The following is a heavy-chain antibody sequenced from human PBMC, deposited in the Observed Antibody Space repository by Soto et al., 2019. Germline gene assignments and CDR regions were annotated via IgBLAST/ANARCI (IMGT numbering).Heavy chain of an antibody. V-gene: IGHV3-23*01. D-gene: IGHD2-15*01. CDR2: ISGSGGST. J-gene: IGHJ6*02. CDR1: GFTFSSYA. Sequence: GGSLRLSCAASGFTFSSYAMSWVRQAPGKGLEWVSAISGSGGSTYYADSVKGRFTISRDNSKNTLYLQMNSLRAEDTAVYYCAKDGWTATPETYYYYGMDVWGQGTTVTVSS. CDR3: AKDGWTATPETYYYYGMDV.